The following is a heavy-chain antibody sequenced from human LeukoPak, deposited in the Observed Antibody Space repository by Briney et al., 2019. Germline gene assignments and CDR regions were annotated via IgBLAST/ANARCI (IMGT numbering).Heavy chain of an antibody. V-gene: IGHV4-4*07. CDR3: ARDRGSGRNWFDP. J-gene: IGHJ5*02. CDR1: VGSISSYY. CDR2: IYTSEST. Sequence: PSETLSLTCTVCVGSISSYYRRWLRQPAGKGLEWIGRIYTSESTNYNPSLNSRFTMPVDRSKNQFSLKLSAVPAAETAVYYCARDRGSGRNWFDPWGQGTLVTVSS. D-gene: IGHD3-10*01.